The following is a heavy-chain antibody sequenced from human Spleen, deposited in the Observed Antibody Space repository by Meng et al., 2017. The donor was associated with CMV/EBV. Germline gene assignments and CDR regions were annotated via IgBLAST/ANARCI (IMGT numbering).Heavy chain of an antibody. Sequence: ASVKVSCKTSAYSFTSFYIHWVRQAPGQGLEWMGIINPSDGSTNYAQKFQGRVTMTRDTSTSTVYMELSSLRSDDMAVYSCARVTSSTPFDYWGPGTLVTVSS. V-gene: IGHV1-46*01. CDR2: INPSDGST. CDR3: ARVTSSTPFDY. D-gene: IGHD2-2*01. J-gene: IGHJ4*02. CDR1: AYSFTSFY.